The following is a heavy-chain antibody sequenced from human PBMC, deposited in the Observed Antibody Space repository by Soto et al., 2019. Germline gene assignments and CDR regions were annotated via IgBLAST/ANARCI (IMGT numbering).Heavy chain of an antibody. CDR1: GYTFTGYY. D-gene: IGHD3-3*01. CDR3: ARGPQCEFWRGYCRDSSYLDY. CDR2: INPNSGGT. J-gene: IGHJ4*02. Sequence: ASVKVSCKASGYTFTGYYMHWVRQAPGQGLEWMGWINPNSGGTNYAQKFQGWVTMTRDTSISTAYMELSRLRSDDTAVYYCARGPQCEFWRGYCRDSSYLDYWDQRTLVTVSS. V-gene: IGHV1-2*04.